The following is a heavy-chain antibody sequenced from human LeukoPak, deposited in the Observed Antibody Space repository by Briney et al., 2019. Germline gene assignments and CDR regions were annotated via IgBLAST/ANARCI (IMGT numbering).Heavy chain of an antibody. J-gene: IGHJ4*02. CDR1: GGSISSGSYY. V-gene: IGHV4-61*02. CDR3: ARVTSTESYYFDY. D-gene: IGHD2-2*01. CDR2: IYTSGST. Sequence: SETLSLTCTVSGGSISSGSYYWSWIRQPAGKGLEWIGRIYTSGSTNYNPSLKSRVTMSVDTSKNLFSLKLRSVTAADTAVYYCARVTSTESYYFDYWGQGTLVTVSS.